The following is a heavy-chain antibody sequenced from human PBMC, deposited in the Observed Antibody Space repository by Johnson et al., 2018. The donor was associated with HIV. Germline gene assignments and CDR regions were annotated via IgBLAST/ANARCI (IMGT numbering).Heavy chain of an antibody. CDR2: ISYDGSNK. D-gene: IGHD6-6*01. Sequence: QMQLVESGGGVVQPGRSLRLSCAASGFTFSSYGMHWVRQAPGKGLEWVAVISYDGSNKYYADSVKGRFTISRDSSKDTLYVQMNSLRAEDTAVYYCARAGSSSSGPRAFDIWGQGTMVTVSS. V-gene: IGHV3-30*03. J-gene: IGHJ3*02. CDR3: ARAGSSSSGPRAFDI. CDR1: GFTFSSYG.